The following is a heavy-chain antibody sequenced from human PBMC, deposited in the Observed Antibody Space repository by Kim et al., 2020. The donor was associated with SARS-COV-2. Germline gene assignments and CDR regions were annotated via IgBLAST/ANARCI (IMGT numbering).Heavy chain of an antibody. Sequence: ASVKVSCKASGYTFTSYGISWVRQAPGQGLEWMGWNSAYNGNTNYAQKLQGRVTMTTDTSTSTAYMELRSLRSDDTAVYYCARERSGSYLGGYFDLWGRGTLVTVSS. CDR3: ARERSGSYLGGYFDL. D-gene: IGHD1-26*01. V-gene: IGHV1-18*04. CDR1: GYTFTSYG. CDR2: NSAYNGNT. J-gene: IGHJ2*01.